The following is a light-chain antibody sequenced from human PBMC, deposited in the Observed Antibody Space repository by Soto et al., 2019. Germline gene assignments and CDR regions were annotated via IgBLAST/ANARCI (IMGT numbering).Light chain of an antibody. Sequence: QSVLTQSPSASGTPGQRVTISCSGSSSNIGRNFVTWYQQLPGTAPKLLIYNNNQRPSGVPDRVSGSKSGTSASLAIRVLQSEDEAHYHCAAWDDSLSGVVFGGGTKLTVL. CDR1: SSNIGRNF. V-gene: IGLV1-44*01. J-gene: IGLJ3*02. CDR2: NNN. CDR3: AAWDDSLSGVV.